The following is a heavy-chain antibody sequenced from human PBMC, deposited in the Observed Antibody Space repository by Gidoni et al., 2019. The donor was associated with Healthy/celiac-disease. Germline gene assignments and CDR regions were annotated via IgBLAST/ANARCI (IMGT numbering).Heavy chain of an antibody. V-gene: IGHV4-4*02. CDR2: IYHSRST. CDR3: AGEVLFGVAVAKGDWYFDL. Sequence: QVQLHESGPGLVKPSGTLSLTCAFSGCSIRRCNCWSWVRQPPGKGLEWIGKIYHSRSTNYNPSLRSGITILVDKYKNQFSLKLSSVTAADTAEYYCAGEVLFGVAVAKGDWYFDLWGRGTLVTVSS. CDR1: GCSIRRCNC. D-gene: IGHD6-19*01. J-gene: IGHJ2*01.